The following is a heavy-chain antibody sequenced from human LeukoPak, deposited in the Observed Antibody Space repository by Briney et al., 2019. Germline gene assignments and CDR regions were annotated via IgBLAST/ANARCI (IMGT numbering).Heavy chain of an antibody. Sequence: SETLSLTCAVYGGSFSGYYWSWIRQPPGKGLEWIGEINHSGSTNYNPSLKSQVTISVDTSKNQFSLKLSSVTAADTAVYYCARRAYYGGNGYYYYYMDVWGKGTTVTVSS. D-gene: IGHD4-23*01. CDR1: GGSFSGYY. V-gene: IGHV4-34*01. CDR3: ARRAYYGGNGYYYYYMDV. CDR2: INHSGST. J-gene: IGHJ6*03.